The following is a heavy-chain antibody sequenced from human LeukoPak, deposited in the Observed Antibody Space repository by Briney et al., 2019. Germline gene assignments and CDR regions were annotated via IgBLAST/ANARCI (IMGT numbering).Heavy chain of an antibody. CDR2: INPNSGGT. D-gene: IGHD2-15*01. J-gene: IGHJ4*02. CDR3: ARVLLGYCSGGRCSKTFDY. CDR1: GYTLTAYY. V-gene: IGHV1-2*02. Sequence: PSVKVSFKPSGYTLTAYYMHWVRQAPGQGLEWMGWINPNSGGTNYAQKFQGRVTMTRDTSISTAYMELSRLRSDDTAVYYCARVLLGYCSGGRCSKTFDYWGQGTLVTVCS.